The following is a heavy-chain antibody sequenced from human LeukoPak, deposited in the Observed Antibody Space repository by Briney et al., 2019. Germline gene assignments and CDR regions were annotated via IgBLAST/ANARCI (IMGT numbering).Heavy chain of an antibody. V-gene: IGHV1-2*02. J-gene: IGHJ4*02. D-gene: IGHD2-2*01. Sequence: ASVKVSCKASGYTFTGYYMHWVRQAPGQGLEWMGWINPNSGGTNYAQKFQGRVTMTRDTSISTAYMEPSRLRSDDTAVYYFARVKTPIVVVPAAIAFDYWGQGTLVTVSS. CDR2: INPNSGGT. CDR1: GYTFTGYY. CDR3: ARVKTPIVVVPAAIAFDY.